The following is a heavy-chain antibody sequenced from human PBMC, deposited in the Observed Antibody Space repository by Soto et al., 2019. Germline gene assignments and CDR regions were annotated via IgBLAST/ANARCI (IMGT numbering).Heavy chain of an antibody. J-gene: IGHJ5*02. CDR1: GVSFSGYY. V-gene: IGHV4-34*01. CDR2: INHSGST. CDR3: ARGRRRFLEWGNWFDP. Sequence: SETLSLTCAVYGVSFSGYYWSWIRPPPGKGLEWIGEINHSGSTNYNPSLKSRVTISVDTSKNQFSLKLSSVTAADTAVYYCARGRRRFLEWGNWFDPWGQGTLVTVSS. D-gene: IGHD3-3*01.